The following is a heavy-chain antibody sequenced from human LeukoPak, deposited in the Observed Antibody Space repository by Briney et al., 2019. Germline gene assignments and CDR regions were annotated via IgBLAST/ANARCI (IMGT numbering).Heavy chain of an antibody. J-gene: IGHJ6*02. CDR3: ARDRRPDGMDV. CDR1: GGSISSYY. CDR2: IYYSGST. Sequence: PSETLSLTCTVSGGSISSYYWSWIRKPPGKGLEWIGYIYYSGSTNYNPSLKSRVTISVDTSKNQFSLKLSSVTAADTAVYYCARDRRPDGMDVWGQGTTVTVSS. V-gene: IGHV4-59*01.